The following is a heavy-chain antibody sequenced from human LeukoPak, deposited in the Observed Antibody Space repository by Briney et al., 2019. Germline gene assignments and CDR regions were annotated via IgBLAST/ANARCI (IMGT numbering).Heavy chain of an antibody. D-gene: IGHD5-18*01. Sequence: ASVKVSFKASGYTFTNYVISWVRQAPGQGLEWMGWISAYNGNTDYPQNLQGRVTMTTDTSTSTAYMDLRSLRSDDTAVYYCARSPTTMVPYFDYWGQGTLVTVSS. CDR1: GYTFTNYV. CDR3: ARSPTTMVPYFDY. CDR2: ISAYNGNT. V-gene: IGHV1-18*01. J-gene: IGHJ4*02.